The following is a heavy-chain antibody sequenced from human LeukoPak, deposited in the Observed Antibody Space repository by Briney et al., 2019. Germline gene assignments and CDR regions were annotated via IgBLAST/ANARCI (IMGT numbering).Heavy chain of an antibody. Sequence: SETLSLTCTVSGYSISTGYYWDWIRQPPGKGLEWIGYIYYSGSTNYNPSLKSRVTISVDTSKNQFSLKLSSVTAADTAVYYCARARRTTVDYFDYWGQGTLVTVSS. CDR3: ARARRTTVDYFDY. CDR2: IYYSGST. V-gene: IGHV4-61*01. D-gene: IGHD4-23*01. CDR1: GYSISTGYY. J-gene: IGHJ4*02.